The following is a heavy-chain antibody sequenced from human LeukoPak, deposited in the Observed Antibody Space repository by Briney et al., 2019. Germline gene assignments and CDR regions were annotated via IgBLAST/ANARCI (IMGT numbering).Heavy chain of an antibody. D-gene: IGHD5-24*01. CDR3: ARTRWLQSLFDY. CDR1: GVSFSGYY. J-gene: IGHJ4*02. Sequence: SETLSLTCVVYGVSFSGYYWSWIRQPPGEGLEWIVEINHSGSTNYNPSLKSRVTISVDTSKNQFSLKLRSVTAADTAVYYCARTRWLQSLFDYWGQGTLVTVSS. CDR2: INHSGST. V-gene: IGHV4-34*01.